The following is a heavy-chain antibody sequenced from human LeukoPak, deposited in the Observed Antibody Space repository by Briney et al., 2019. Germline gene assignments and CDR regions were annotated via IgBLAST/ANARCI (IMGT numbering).Heavy chain of an antibody. CDR1: GYTFTSYG. Sequence: ASVKVSCKASGYTFTSYGISWVRQAPGQGLEWMGWISAYNGNTNYAQKLQGRVTMTTDTSTSTAYMELRSLRSDDTAVYYCARAASEQWLVYYYYMDVWGKGTTVTISS. J-gene: IGHJ6*03. CDR2: ISAYNGNT. CDR3: ARAASEQWLVYYYYMDV. V-gene: IGHV1-18*01. D-gene: IGHD6-19*01.